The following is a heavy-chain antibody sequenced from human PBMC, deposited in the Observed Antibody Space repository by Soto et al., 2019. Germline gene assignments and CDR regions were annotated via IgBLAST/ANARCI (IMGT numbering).Heavy chain of an antibody. CDR1: GFNFRAYG. V-gene: IGHV3-30*18. Sequence: PGGSLRLSCAASGFNFRAYGMHWVRHAPCKGLQWVAVMSSDASNKYYADSVKGRFTICRDNSQNTLYLQMNSLRPEDTAVYYCSKGSSSVYYYYYGMDLWRQGTTVTVSS. D-gene: IGHD6-6*01. CDR2: MSSDASNK. CDR3: SKGSSSVYYYYYGMDL. J-gene: IGHJ6*02.